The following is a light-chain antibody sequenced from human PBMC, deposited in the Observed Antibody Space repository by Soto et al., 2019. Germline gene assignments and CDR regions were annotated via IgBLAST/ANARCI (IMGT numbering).Light chain of an antibody. Sequence: QSVLTQPASVSGSPGQSITISCTGTSSDVGGYNYVSWYQQYPGKAPKLMIYGVSNRPSGVSNRFSGSKSGNTASLTISGRQADDEADYYCGSYASGSSLVLFGGGTKLTVL. CDR3: GSYASGSSLVL. J-gene: IGLJ2*01. V-gene: IGLV2-14*01. CDR2: GVS. CDR1: SSDVGGYNY.